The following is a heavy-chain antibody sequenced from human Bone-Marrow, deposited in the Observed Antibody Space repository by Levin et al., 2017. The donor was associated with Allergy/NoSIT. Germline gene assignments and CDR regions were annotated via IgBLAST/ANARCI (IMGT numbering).Heavy chain of an antibody. Sequence: GGSLRLSCAASGFPFSTSAMAWVRQAPGKGLEWVSTISGTGAGAFYVDSVRGRFTISRDNSQSTMYLQIYSLRVEDTAVYYCAKGRADMTLDWLDPWGPGTLVTVAS. CDR1: GFPFSTSA. CDR2: ISGTGAGA. D-gene: IGHD2-21*02. J-gene: IGHJ5*02. CDR3: AKGRADMTLDWLDP. V-gene: IGHV3-23*01.